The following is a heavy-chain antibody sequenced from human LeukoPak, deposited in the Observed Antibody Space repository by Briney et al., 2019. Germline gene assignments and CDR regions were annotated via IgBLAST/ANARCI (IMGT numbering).Heavy chain of an antibody. CDR1: GFTFSSYE. Sequence: GSLRLSCAASGFTFSSYEMNWVRQAPGKGLEWVSYISGSGSTKYYADSVKGRFTISRDNAKNSLYLQMNSLRAEDTAVYYCARKGSSWYYFGYWGQGTLVTVSS. CDR2: ISGSGSTK. V-gene: IGHV3-48*03. D-gene: IGHD6-13*01. CDR3: ARKGSSWYYFGY. J-gene: IGHJ4*02.